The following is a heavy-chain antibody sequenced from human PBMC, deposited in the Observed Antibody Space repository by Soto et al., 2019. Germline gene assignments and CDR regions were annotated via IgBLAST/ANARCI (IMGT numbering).Heavy chain of an antibody. J-gene: IGHJ5*02. V-gene: IGHV4-31*03. CDR3: ARGNAFDP. CDR1: GGSISSGGYY. CDR2: IHYSGST. D-gene: IGHD2-8*01. Sequence: QVQLQESGPGLVKPSQTLSLTCTVSGGSISSGGYYWSWIRQYPGKGLEWIGYIHYSGSTYYNPSLKSRLTMSADTSKNQFSLKLSSVTAAATAVYFGARGNAFDPWGQGTLVTVSS.